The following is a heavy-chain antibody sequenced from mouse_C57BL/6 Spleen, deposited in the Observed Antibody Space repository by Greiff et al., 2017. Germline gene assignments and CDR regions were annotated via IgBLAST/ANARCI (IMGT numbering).Heavy chain of an antibody. CDR2: IWSDGST. D-gene: IGHD1-1*01. J-gene: IGHJ3*01. Sequence: VKLQESGPGLVAPSQSLSITCTVSGFSLTSYGVHWVRQPPGKGLEWLVVIWSDGSTTYNSALKSRLSISKDNSTSQVFLKMTSLQTDDTATYYCARQCGSRGDGFAYWGQGTLVTVSA. CDR3: ARQCGSRGDGFAY. CDR1: GFSLTSYG. V-gene: IGHV2-6-1*01.